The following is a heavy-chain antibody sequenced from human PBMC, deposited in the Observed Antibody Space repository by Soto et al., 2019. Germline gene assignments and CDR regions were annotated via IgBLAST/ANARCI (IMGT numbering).Heavy chain of an antibody. J-gene: IGHJ4*02. V-gene: IGHV4-59*08. CDR2: IYYSGST. CDR1: GGSISSYY. Sequence: SETLSLTCTVSGGSISSYYWSWIRQPPGKGLEWIGYIYYSGSTNYNPSLKSRVTISVDTSKNQFSLKLSSVTAADTAVYYCASTYSSGWYYFDYWGQETLVTVSS. D-gene: IGHD6-19*01. CDR3: ASTYSSGWYYFDY.